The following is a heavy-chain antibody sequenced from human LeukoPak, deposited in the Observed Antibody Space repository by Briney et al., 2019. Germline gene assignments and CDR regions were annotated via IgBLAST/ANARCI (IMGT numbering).Heavy chain of an antibody. V-gene: IGHV4-30-4*01. CDR2: IYYSGST. Sequence: PSETLSLTCTVSGGSISSGDYYWSWIRQPPGKGLEWIGYIYYSGSTYYNPSLKSRVTISVDTSKNQFSLKLSSVTAADTAVYYCARGNYYGSGSYYRRYFDYWGQGTLVTVSS. J-gene: IGHJ4*02. CDR1: GGSISSGDYY. D-gene: IGHD3-10*01. CDR3: ARGNYYGSGSYYRRYFDY.